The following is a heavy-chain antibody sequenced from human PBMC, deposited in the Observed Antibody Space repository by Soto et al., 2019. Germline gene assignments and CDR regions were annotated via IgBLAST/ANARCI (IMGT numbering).Heavy chain of an antibody. CDR2: TNPKSGVT. V-gene: IGHV1-2*02. CDR3: ARANVRLQLGARDY. J-gene: IGHJ4*02. Sequence: QVQLVQSGAEVKKPGASVKVSCKASGYSFTGYFMHWVRQVPGQGLEWMGWTNPKSGVTKYPQKFQGRVTMTRDTSISTAYMELTRLRSDDTAVYYCARANVRLQLGARDYWGQGTLVTGSS. CDR1: GYSFTGYF. D-gene: IGHD6-25*01.